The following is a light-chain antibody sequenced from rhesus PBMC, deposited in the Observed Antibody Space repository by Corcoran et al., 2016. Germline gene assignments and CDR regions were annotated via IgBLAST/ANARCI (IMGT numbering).Light chain of an antibody. CDR1: QGITND. J-gene: IGKJ1*01. V-gene: IGKV1-25*01. CDR2: EAS. CDR3: QQHNSYPRT. Sequence: DIQMTQSPSSLSASVGDRVTITCRASQGITNDLAWYQQKPGETPKLLIDEASSLQSGFPSRFTGSGSGTDFTLTSSSLQSEDFATYYCQQHNSYPRTFGQGTKVEIK.